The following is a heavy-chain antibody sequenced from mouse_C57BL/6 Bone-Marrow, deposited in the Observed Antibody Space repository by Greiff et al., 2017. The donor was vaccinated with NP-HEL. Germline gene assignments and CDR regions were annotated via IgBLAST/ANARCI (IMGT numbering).Heavy chain of an antibody. CDR1: GFTFSSYG. Sequence: EVQLVESGGDLVKPGGSLKLSCAASGFTFSSYGMSWVRQTPDKRLEWVATISSGGSYTYYPDSVKGRFTISRDNAKNTLYLQMSSLKSEDTAMYYCARGHDYDYFDYWGQGTTLTVSS. CDR3: ARGHDYDYFDY. D-gene: IGHD2-4*01. CDR2: ISSGGSYT. V-gene: IGHV5-6*01. J-gene: IGHJ2*01.